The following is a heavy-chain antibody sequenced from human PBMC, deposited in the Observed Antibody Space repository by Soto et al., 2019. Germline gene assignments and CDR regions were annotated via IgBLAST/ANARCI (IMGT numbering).Heavy chain of an antibody. CDR3: ARHFVYDSSGYYRNWFDS. Sequence: SATLTLTCPLCGDSINSYYWSWIRHPPEKGLEWIGYIYYSGTTKYNPALKSRVAMSVDTSKKQFSLKMRSVTAEDKEVYYCARHFVYDSSGYYRNWFDSWGYGTLVTV. CDR2: IYYSGTT. V-gene: IGHV4-59*08. J-gene: IGHJ5*01. D-gene: IGHD3-22*01. CDR1: GDSINSYY.